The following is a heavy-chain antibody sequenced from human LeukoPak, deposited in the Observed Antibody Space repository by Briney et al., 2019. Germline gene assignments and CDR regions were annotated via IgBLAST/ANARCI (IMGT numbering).Heavy chain of an antibody. CDR3: AKGYSSGWSAHHFDY. CDR2: ISWNSGSI. D-gene: IGHD6-19*01. Sequence: GGSLRLSCAASGFTFDDYAMHWARQAPGKGLEWVSGISWNSGSIGYADSVKGRFTISRDNARNSLYLQMNSLRAEDMALYYCAKGYSSGWSAHHFDYWGQGTLVTVSS. J-gene: IGHJ4*02. CDR1: GFTFDDYA. V-gene: IGHV3-9*03.